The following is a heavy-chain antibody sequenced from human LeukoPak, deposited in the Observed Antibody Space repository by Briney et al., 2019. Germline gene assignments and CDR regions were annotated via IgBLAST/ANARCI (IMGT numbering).Heavy chain of an antibody. CDR1: GCTFSSYA. V-gene: IGHV1-69*05. CDR2: IIPIFGTA. Sequence: ASVNVSCNASGCTFSSYAICWERQAPGQGLGWMGGIIPIFGTANYAQKFQGRVTITTDESTSTAYMELISLRSEDTAVYYCAAYDYSTKREDLVYYYYYMDVWGKGTTVTVSS. CDR3: AAYDYSTKREDLVYYYYYMDV. D-gene: IGHD4-11*01. J-gene: IGHJ6*03.